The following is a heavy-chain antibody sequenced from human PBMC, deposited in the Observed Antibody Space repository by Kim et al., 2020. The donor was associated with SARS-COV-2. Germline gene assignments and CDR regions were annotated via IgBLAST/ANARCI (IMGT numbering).Heavy chain of an antibody. Sequence: GGSLRLSCAASGFTFSLFWMSWVRQAPGKGLEWVANIKPDGSGKFYVDSVKGRFTISRDNAKNSLYLQMNSLSSEDTAVYYCARAGYTSAWDYWGQGALVTVSS. J-gene: IGHJ4*02. V-gene: IGHV3-7*01. CDR3: ARAGYTSAWDY. D-gene: IGHD6-25*01. CDR2: IKPDGSGK. CDR1: GFTFSLFW.